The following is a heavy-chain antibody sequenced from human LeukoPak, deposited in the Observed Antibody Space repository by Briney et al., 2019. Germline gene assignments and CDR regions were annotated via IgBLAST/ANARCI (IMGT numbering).Heavy chain of an antibody. V-gene: IGHV1-69*05. CDR3: AILRWGGNPLDAFDI. J-gene: IGHJ3*02. D-gene: IGHD4-23*01. CDR2: IIPISGTA. Sequence: GASVKVSCKASGGTSSSYAISWVRQAPGQGLEWMGRIIPISGTANYAQKFQGRVTITTDESTSTAYMELSSLRSEDTAVYYCAILRWGGNPLDAFDIWGQGTMVTVSS. CDR1: GGTSSSYA.